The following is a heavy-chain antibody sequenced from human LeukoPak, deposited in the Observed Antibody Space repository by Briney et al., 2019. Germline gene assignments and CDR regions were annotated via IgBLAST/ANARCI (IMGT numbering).Heavy chain of an antibody. V-gene: IGHV4-34*01. Sequence: SETLSHTCAVYGGSFSGYYWSWIRQPPGKGLEWIGEINHRGSTNYNPSLKSRVTILVDMSKNQVSLKVISVTAADTAVYYCARPMTQYWAYYLVVWGKGTTVTASS. CDR3: ARPMTQYWAYYLVV. CDR2: INHRGST. CDR1: GGSFSGYY. J-gene: IGHJ6*03. D-gene: IGHD3-22*01.